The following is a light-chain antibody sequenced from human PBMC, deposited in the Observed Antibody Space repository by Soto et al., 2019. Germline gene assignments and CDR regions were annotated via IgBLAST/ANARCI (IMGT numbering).Light chain of an antibody. CDR1: SSDFGGYNY. Sequence: QSVLTQPASVYGSPGQSITISCTGTSSDFGGYNYVSWYQQHPGKAPKLMIYDVSNRPSGVSNRFSGSKSGNTASLTISGLQAEDEADYYCSSYTSSSTPYVFGTGTKVTV. CDR3: SSYTSSSTPYV. V-gene: IGLV2-14*01. J-gene: IGLJ1*01. CDR2: DVS.